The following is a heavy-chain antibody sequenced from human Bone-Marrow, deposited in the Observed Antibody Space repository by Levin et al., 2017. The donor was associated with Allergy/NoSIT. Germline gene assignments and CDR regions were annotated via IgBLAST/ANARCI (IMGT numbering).Heavy chain of an antibody. CDR3: AKDMGGYLTYYYYGMDV. D-gene: IGHD3-22*01. J-gene: IGHJ6*02. V-gene: IGHV3-9*01. CDR2: ISWNSGSI. CDR1: GFTFDDYA. Sequence: SLKISCAASGFTFDDYAMHWVRQAPGKGLEWVSGISWNSGSIGYADSVKGRFTISRDNAKNSLYLQMNSLRAEDTALYYCAKDMGGYLTYYYYGMDVWGQGTTVTVSS.